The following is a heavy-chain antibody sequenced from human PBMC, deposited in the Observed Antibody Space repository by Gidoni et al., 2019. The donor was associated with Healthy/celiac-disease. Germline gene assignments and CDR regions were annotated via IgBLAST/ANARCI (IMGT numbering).Heavy chain of an antibody. V-gene: IGHV3-15*07. D-gene: IGHD6-19*01. Sequence: EAQLVESGGGLVKPGGSRRLSCAASGFTGSNAWMNWVRQAPGKGLEWVGRIKSKTDGGTTDYAAPVKGRFTISRDDSKNTLYLQMNSLKTEDTAVYYCTTTQWLVQDDAFDIWGQGTMVTVSS. CDR1: GFTGSNAW. CDR3: TTTQWLVQDDAFDI. CDR2: IKSKTDGGTT. J-gene: IGHJ3*02.